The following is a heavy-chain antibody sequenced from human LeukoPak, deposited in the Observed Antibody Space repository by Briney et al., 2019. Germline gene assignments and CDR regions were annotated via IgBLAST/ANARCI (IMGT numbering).Heavy chain of an antibody. D-gene: IGHD3/OR15-3a*01. Sequence: GGSLRLSCVASGFTFGKYWMSWVRQAPGKGLEWVANIKLDGSEKHYVDSVKGRFTISRDNTKNSLYLEMNSLRAEDTAVFYCARDQYDTWSRRGNFDSWGQGTLVIVSS. J-gene: IGHJ4*02. CDR2: IKLDGSEK. V-gene: IGHV3-7*03. CDR1: GFTFGKYW. CDR3: ARDQYDTWSRRGNFDS.